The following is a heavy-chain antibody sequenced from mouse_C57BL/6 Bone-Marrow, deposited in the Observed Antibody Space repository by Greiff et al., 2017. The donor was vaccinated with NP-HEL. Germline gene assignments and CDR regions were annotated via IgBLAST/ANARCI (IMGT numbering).Heavy chain of an antibody. CDR2: ISSGGSTI. Sequence: EVNLVESGGGLVKPGGSLKLSCAASGFTFSGYGMHWVRQAPEKGLEWVAYISSGGSTIYYADPVKGRFTISRDNTKNTLFLQMTSLGSEDTAMYYCARLDRDYWGQGTSVTVSS. J-gene: IGHJ4*01. CDR3: ARLDRDY. CDR1: GFTFSGYG. V-gene: IGHV5-17*01.